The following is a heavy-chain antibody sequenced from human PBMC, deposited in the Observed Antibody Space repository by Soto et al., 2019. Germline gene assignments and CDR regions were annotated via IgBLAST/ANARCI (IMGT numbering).Heavy chain of an antibody. CDR3: AIFAGDYINGDNFFDY. D-gene: IGHD4-17*01. V-gene: IGHV3-48*01. CDR1: GFTFSSYS. J-gene: IGHJ4*02. Sequence: GGSLRLSCAASGFTFSSYSMNWVRQAPGKGLEWVSYISSSSSTIYYADSVKGRFTISRDNAKNSMYLQMNSLRAEDTAVYYCAIFAGDYINGDNFFDYWGQGTLVTVSS. CDR2: ISSSSSTI.